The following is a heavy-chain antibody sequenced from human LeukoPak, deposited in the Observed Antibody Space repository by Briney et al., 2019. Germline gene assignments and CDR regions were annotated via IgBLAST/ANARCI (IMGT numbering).Heavy chain of an antibody. V-gene: IGHV3-21*01. J-gene: IGHJ4*02. D-gene: IGHD6-19*01. CDR2: ISSSSSYI. Sequence: GSLRLSCAASGFTFSSYSMNWVRQAPGKGLEWVSSISSSSSYIYYADSVKGRFTISRDNAKNSLYLQMNSLRAEDTAVYYCARDKQWLVGYFDYWGQGTLVTVSS. CDR3: ARDKQWLVGYFDY. CDR1: GFTFSSYS.